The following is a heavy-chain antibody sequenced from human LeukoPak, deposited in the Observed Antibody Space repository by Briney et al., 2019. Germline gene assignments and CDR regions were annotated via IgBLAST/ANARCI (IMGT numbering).Heavy chain of an antibody. CDR1: GGTFRSYA. V-gene: IGHV1-69*13. J-gene: IGHJ3*02. D-gene: IGHD3-22*01. Sequence: ASVKVSCKASGGTFRSYAISWVRQAPGQGLEWMGGIIPIFGTANYAQKFQGRVTITADESTSTAYMELSSLRSEDTAVYYCARVIRPYYYDSSGYNSAFDIWGQGTMVTVSS. CDR2: IIPIFGTA. CDR3: ARVIRPYYYDSSGYNSAFDI.